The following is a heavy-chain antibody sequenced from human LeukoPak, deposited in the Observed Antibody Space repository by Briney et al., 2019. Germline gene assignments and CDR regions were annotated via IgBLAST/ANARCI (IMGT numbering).Heavy chain of an antibody. J-gene: IGHJ5*02. CDR2: INHSGST. Sequence: SETLSLTCAVYGGSFSGYYWSWIRQPPGKGLEWIGEINHSGSTNYNPSLKSRVTISVDTSKNQFSLKLSSVTAADTAVHYCARAYCGGDCYPINWFDPWGQGTLVTVSS. CDR1: GGSFSGYY. CDR3: ARAYCGGDCYPINWFDP. V-gene: IGHV4-34*01. D-gene: IGHD2-21*01.